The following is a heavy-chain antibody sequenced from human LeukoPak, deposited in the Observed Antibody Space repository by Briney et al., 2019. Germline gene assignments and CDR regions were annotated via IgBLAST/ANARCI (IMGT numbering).Heavy chain of an antibody. CDR3: ARETDVQGYYYYGMDV. CDR2: INAGNGNT. J-gene: IGHJ6*02. D-gene: IGHD1-14*01. CDR1: GFTFSSYA. V-gene: IGHV1-3*01. Sequence: GGSLRLSCAASGFTFSSYAMHWVRQAPGQRLEWMGWINAGNGNTKYSQKFQGRVTITRDTSASTAYMELSSLRSEDTAVYYCARETDVQGYYYYGMDVWGQGTTVTVSS.